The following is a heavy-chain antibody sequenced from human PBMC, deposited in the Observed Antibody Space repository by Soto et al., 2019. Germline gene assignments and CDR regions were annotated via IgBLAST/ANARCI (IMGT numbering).Heavy chain of an antibody. J-gene: IGHJ3*01. CDR3: VREGRGPFDF. CDR2: IGGRGNSA. V-gene: IGHV3-23*01. CDR1: GFIFTNYA. Sequence: GGSLRLSCAASGFIFTNYAMNWVRQAPGKGLEWVSVIGGRGNSAYYADSVQGRFTISRDNSKNTLSLQMSSLTADDTAIYYCVREGRGPFDFWGRGTMVTVSS. D-gene: IGHD5-12*01.